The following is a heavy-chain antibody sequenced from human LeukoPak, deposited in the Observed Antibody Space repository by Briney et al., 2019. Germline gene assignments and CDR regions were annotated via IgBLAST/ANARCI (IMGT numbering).Heavy chain of an antibody. CDR1: GFTFSSYG. CDR3: ARGAKAAHMVRGVIGGKNYFDY. D-gene: IGHD3-10*01. J-gene: IGHJ4*02. V-gene: IGHV3-33*01. Sequence: GRSLRLSCAASGFTFSSYGMHWVRQAPGKGLEWVAVIWYDGSNKYYADSVKGRFTISRYNSKNTLYLQMNSLRAEDTAVYYCARGAKAAHMVRGVIGGKNYFDYWGQGTLVTVSS. CDR2: IWYDGSNK.